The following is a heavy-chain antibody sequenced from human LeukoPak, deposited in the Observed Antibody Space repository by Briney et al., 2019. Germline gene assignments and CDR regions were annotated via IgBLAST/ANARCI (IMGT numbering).Heavy chain of an antibody. V-gene: IGHV1-2*02. CDR2: INPNSGGT. Sequence: GSVKVSCKASGYTFTGYYMHWVRQAPGQGLEWMGWINPNSGGTNYAQKFQGRVTMTRDTSISTAYMELSRLRSDDTAVYYCARGPYLQRRHVSEHDYWGQGTLVTVSS. J-gene: IGHJ4*02. D-gene: IGHD1-14*01. CDR1: GYTFTGYY. CDR3: ARGPYLQRRHVSEHDY.